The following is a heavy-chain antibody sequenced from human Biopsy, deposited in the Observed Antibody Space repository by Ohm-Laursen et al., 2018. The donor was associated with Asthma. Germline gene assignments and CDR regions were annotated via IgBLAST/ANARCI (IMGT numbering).Heavy chain of an antibody. D-gene: IGHD2-21*02. J-gene: IGHJ4*02. Sequence: SDTLSLTCAVSGGSINNFYWSRIRQPPGKGLESIGHVYYSGSTNYNPSLKSRVTISIDASKNQFSLKLTSVTAADTAVYYCARGVDRVTGLLDHFDSWGQGTLVTVSS. CDR2: VYYSGST. CDR1: GGSINNFY. V-gene: IGHV4-59*07. CDR3: ARGVDRVTGLLDHFDS.